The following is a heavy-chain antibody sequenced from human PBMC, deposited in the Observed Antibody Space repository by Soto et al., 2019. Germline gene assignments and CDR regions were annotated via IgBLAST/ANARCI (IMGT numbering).Heavy chain of an antibody. V-gene: IGHV3-11*06. Sequence: GGSLRLSCAASGFTFSDYYMSWIRQAPGKGLEWVTFISSSNNYIQYADSVKGRFTVSRDNAKNSLFLQMNSLRAEDTAVYYCAREGFCNRTTTQNYMDVWGQGTTVIVSS. J-gene: IGHJ6*02. CDR1: GFTFSDYY. CDR3: AREGFCNRTTTQNYMDV. D-gene: IGHD2-2*01. CDR2: ISSSNNYI.